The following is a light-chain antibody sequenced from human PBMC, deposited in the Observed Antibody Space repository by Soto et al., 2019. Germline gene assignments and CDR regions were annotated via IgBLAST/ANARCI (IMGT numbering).Light chain of an antibody. CDR1: RSDVGAYDY. Sequence: QSVLTQPASVSGSPGQSITISCTGTRSDVGAYDYVSWYQQHPDKAPKLMIYEVSYRPSGVSNRFSGSKSVNTATLTISGLQAEDEADYYCSSYKTSSTRVFGTGTKVTVL. CDR2: EVS. CDR3: SSYKTSSTRV. V-gene: IGLV2-14*03. J-gene: IGLJ1*01.